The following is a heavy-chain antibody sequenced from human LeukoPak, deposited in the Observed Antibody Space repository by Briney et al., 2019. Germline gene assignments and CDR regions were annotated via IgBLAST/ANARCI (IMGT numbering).Heavy chain of an antibody. J-gene: IGHJ6*03. CDR3: ARGGPPGYYYDYYMDV. CDR2: IYYSGST. CDR1: GGSISSYY. V-gene: IGHV4-59*01. Sequence: SETLSLTCTVSGGSISSYYWSWIRQPPGKGLEWIGYIYYSGSTNYNPSLKSRVTISVDTSKNQFSLKLSSVTAADTAVYYCARGGPPGYYYDYYMDVWGKGTTVTISS.